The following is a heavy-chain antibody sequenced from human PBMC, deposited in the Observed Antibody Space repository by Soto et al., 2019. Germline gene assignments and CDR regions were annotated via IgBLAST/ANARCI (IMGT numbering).Heavy chain of an antibody. CDR3: ARDYLYYGSGRRRFYFDY. V-gene: IGHV4-31*03. J-gene: IGHJ4*02. Sequence: PSETLSLTCTVSGGSISSGGYYWSWIRQHPGKGLEWIGYIYYSGSTYYNPSLKSRVTISVDTSKNQFSLKLSSVTAADTAVYYCARDYLYYGSGRRRFYFDYWGQRTLVTVSS. CDR1: GGSISSGGYY. D-gene: IGHD3-10*01. CDR2: IYYSGST.